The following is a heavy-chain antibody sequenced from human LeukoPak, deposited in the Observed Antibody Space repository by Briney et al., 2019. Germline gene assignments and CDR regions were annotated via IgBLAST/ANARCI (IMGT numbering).Heavy chain of an antibody. CDR3: AKAAAIFGVAPPGDY. D-gene: IGHD3-3*01. CDR2: VKQDGTEK. Sequence: GGALRLSCEASGFSFRDYWMTWVRQAPGKGLEWVANVKQDGTEKFYVDSVKGRFTISIDNGKNSLYLQMNSLRVEDTAVYYCAKAAAIFGVAPPGDYWGQGTLVTVSS. J-gene: IGHJ4*02. V-gene: IGHV3-7*01. CDR1: GFSFRDYW.